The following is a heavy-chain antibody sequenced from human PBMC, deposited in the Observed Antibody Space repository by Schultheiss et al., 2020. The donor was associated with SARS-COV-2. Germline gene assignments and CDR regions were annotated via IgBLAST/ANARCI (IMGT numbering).Heavy chain of an antibody. CDR2: INHSGST. CDR1: GGSFSGYY. D-gene: IGHD3-10*01. J-gene: IGHJ4*02. CDR3: ARHLGVRGVRHADY. V-gene: IGHV4-34*01. Sequence: SQTLSLTCAVYGGSFSGYYWSWIRQPPGKGLEWIGEINHSGSTNYNPSLKSRVTMSLDTSKNQFSLKLSSVTAADTAVYYCARHLGVRGVRHADYWGQGTPVTVSS.